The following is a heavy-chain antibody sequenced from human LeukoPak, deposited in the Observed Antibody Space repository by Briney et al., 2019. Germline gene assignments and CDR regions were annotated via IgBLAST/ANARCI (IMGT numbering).Heavy chain of an antibody. CDR3: AKEPGEGFVAYWAFDI. Sequence: PGGSLRLSCAASGFTFDDYAMHWVRQAPRKGLEWVSLISGDGGSTYYADSVKGRFTISRDNSKNSLYLQMNSLRTEDTALYYCAKEPGEGFVAYWAFDIWGQGTMVTVSS. D-gene: IGHD2-21*01. CDR2: ISGDGGST. J-gene: IGHJ3*02. V-gene: IGHV3-43*02. CDR1: GFTFDDYA.